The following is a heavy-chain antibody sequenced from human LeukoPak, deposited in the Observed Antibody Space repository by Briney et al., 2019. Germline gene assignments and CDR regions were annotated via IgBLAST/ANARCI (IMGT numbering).Heavy chain of an antibody. V-gene: IGHV3-74*01. CDR2: VNSDGSIT. D-gene: IGHD3-16*01. Sequence: GGSLRLSCAASGFIFNNYWMHWVHQAPGKGLVWVSRVNSDGSITVYADSVKGRFTISRDNAKNTLYLQMNSLRAEDTAVYYCARAGDGFDNWGQGTLVTVSS. CDR3: ARAGDGFDN. CDR1: GFIFNNYW. J-gene: IGHJ4*02.